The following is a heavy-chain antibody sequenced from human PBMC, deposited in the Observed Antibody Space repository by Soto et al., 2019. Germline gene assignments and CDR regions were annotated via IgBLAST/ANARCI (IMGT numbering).Heavy chain of an antibody. Sequence: PGGSLRLSCAASGFTFSSYGMHWVRQAPGKGLEWVAVIWYDGSNKYYADSVKGRFTISRDNSKNTLYLQMNSLRAEDTAVYYCARDQGYYDSSGYPDYWGQGTLVTVPQ. CDR3: ARDQGYYDSSGYPDY. CDR1: GFTFSSYG. V-gene: IGHV3-33*01. J-gene: IGHJ4*02. D-gene: IGHD3-22*01. CDR2: IWYDGSNK.